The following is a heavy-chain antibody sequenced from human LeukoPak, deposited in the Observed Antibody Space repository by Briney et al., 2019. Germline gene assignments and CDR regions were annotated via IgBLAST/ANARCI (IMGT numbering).Heavy chain of an antibody. CDR3: ARAYCSGGSCYSSRGMFDP. V-gene: IGHV4-59*01. Sequence: SETLSLTCTVSGDSISTYYWSWIRQPPGKGLEWIGYIYYSGSTNYNPSLKSRVTISLDTSKNQFSLKLSSVTAADTAVYYCARAYCSGGSCYSSRGMFDPWGQGTLVTVSS. J-gene: IGHJ5*02. CDR2: IYYSGST. CDR1: GDSISTYY. D-gene: IGHD2-15*01.